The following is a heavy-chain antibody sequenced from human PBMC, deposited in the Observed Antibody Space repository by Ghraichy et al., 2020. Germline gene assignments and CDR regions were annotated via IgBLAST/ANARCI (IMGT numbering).Heavy chain of an antibody. D-gene: IGHD3-3*01. Sequence: GGSLRLSCAASGFTFSSYAMSWVRQAPGKGLEWVSAISGSGGSTYYADSVKGRFTISRDNSKNTLYLQMNSPRAEDTAVYYCAKDTIFGVVIIGFSSRDYYYGMDVWGQGTTVTVSS. CDR2: ISGSGGST. CDR1: GFTFSSYA. V-gene: IGHV3-23*01. J-gene: IGHJ6*02. CDR3: AKDTIFGVVIIGFSSRDYYYGMDV.